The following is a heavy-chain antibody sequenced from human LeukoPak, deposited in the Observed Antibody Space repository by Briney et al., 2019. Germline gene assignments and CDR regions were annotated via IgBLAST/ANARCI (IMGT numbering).Heavy chain of an antibody. V-gene: IGHV4-59*01. D-gene: IGHD3-10*01. CDR3: AREGKSALWFGELSGMDV. J-gene: IGHJ6*02. CDR2: IYYSGST. CDR1: GGSISSYY. Sequence: PSETLSLTCTVSGGSISSYYWSWIRQPPGKGLEWIGYIYYSGSTNYNPSLKSRVTISVDTSKNQFSLKLSSVTAADTAVYYCAREGKSALWFGELSGMDVWGQGATVTVSS.